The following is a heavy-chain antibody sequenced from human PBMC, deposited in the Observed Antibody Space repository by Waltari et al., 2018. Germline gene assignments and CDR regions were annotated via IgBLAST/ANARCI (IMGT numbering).Heavy chain of an antibody. CDR2: IIPICGTA. CDR3: ARAIKSGWPTPTPRYYYYGMDV. J-gene: IGHJ6*02. CDR1: GGTFSSYA. Sequence: QVQLVQSGAEVKKPGSSVKVSCKASGGTFSSYAISWVRPAPGQGLAWMGGIIPICGTANYAQKFQGRVTITADESTSTAYMELSSLRSEDTAVYYCARAIKSGWPTPTPRYYYYGMDVWGQGTTVTVSS. V-gene: IGHV1-69*01. D-gene: IGHD6-19*01.